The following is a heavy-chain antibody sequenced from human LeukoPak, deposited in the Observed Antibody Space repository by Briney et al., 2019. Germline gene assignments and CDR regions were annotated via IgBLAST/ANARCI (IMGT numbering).Heavy chain of an antibody. D-gene: IGHD3-22*01. CDR3: ARVSFDTSGNKINFDY. V-gene: IGHV1-8*01. CDR2: MHPNSGNT. CDR1: GYTFNSYD. Sequence: VASVKVSCKVSGYTFNSYDINWVRQATGQGLEWMGWMHPNSGNTAYAQKFQGRVSMTRDTSISTAYMELSSLRSEDTAVYYCARVSFDTSGNKINFDYWGHGTLVTVSS. J-gene: IGHJ4*01.